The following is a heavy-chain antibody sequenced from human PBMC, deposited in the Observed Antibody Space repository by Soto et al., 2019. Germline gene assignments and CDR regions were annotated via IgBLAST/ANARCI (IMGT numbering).Heavy chain of an antibody. CDR1: GYTFTSYY. Sequence: QVQLVQSGAEVKKPGASVKVSCKASGYTFTSYYMHWVRQAPGQGLEWMGIINPSGGSTSYAQKFQGRVTMTRDTSPSTVYMELSGPRSEDTAVYYCGGASSGEYSSGWGFDSWGQGTLVTVSS. J-gene: IGHJ4*02. D-gene: IGHD6-19*01. V-gene: IGHV1-46*01. CDR3: GGASSGEYSSGWGFDS. CDR2: INPSGGST.